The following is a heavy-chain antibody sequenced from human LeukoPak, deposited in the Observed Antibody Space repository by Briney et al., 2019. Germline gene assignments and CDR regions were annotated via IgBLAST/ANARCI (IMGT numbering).Heavy chain of an antibody. CDR2: ISSSSSYI. CDR3: ARVIAAATIDY. V-gene: IGHV3-21*01. CDR1: GFTFSSYS. Sequence: PGGSLRLSCAASGFTFSSYSMNWVRQAPGKGLEWVSSISSSSSYIYYADSVKGRFTISRDNAKNSLYPQMNSLRAEDTAVYYCARVIAAATIDYWGQGTLVTVSS. D-gene: IGHD6-13*01. J-gene: IGHJ4*02.